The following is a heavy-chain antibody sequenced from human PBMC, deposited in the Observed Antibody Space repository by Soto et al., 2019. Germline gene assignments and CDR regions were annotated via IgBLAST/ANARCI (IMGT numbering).Heavy chain of an antibody. CDR2: ISSSGDST. CDR1: GFTFSSYA. V-gene: IGHV3-23*01. J-gene: IGHJ3*02. Sequence: EVQLLESGGGLVQPGGSLRLSCAASGFTFSSYAMNWVRQTPGKGLEWVSAISSSGDSTYYAESVRGRFTISRDNSINTLYLQMSRLRTEDTAVYYCAHPRGYGVFDAVDIWGQGTMVTVSS. D-gene: IGHD4-17*01. CDR3: AHPRGYGVFDAVDI.